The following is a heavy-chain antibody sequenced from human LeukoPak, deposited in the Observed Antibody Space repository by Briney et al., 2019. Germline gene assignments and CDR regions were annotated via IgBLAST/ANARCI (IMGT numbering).Heavy chain of an antibody. CDR3: ARDPTTVTKGFDI. Sequence: SETLSLTCAVSGGSISSHYWTWIRQSPGKGLEWIGYISYSGSTNYNPSLKSRVTLSVDTSKNQFSLKLSSVTAADTAVYYCARDPTTVTKGFDIWGQGTMVTVSS. J-gene: IGHJ3*02. D-gene: IGHD4-17*01. CDR2: ISYSGST. V-gene: IGHV4-59*11. CDR1: GGSISSHY.